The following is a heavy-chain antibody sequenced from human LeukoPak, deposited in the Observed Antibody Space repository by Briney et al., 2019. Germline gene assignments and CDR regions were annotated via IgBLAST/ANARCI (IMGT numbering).Heavy chain of an antibody. D-gene: IGHD3-22*01. J-gene: IGHJ4*02. V-gene: IGHV3-15*07. Sequence: GGSLRLSCAASGFTFSNAWMNWVRQAPGKGLEWVGRIKSKTDGGTTDYAAPVKGRFTISRDDSKNRLYLQMNSLKTEDTAVYYCSTTYYYDSSEGYWGQGTLVTVSS. CDR2: IKSKTDGGTT. CDR1: GFTFSNAW. CDR3: STTYYYDSSEGY.